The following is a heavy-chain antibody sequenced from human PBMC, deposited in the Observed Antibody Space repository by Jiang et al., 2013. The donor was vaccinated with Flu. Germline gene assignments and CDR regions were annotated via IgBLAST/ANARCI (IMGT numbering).Heavy chain of an antibody. V-gene: IGHV2-70*11. CDR3: ARSIAVAGLKHFDY. CDR2: IDWDDDK. Sequence: KPTQTLTLTCTFSGFSLSTSGMCVSWIRQPPGKALEWLARIDWDDDKYYSTSLKTRLTISKDTSKNQVVLTMTNMDPVDTATYYCARSIAVAGLKHFDYWGQGTLVTVSS. CDR1: GFSLSTSGMC. J-gene: IGHJ4*02. D-gene: IGHD6-19*01.